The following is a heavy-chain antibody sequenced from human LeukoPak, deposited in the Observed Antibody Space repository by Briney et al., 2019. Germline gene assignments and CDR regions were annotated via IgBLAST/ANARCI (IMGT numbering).Heavy chain of an antibody. CDR3: ARDTIFGVVTYGMDV. CDR2: ISSSSSYI. J-gene: IGHJ6*02. CDR1: GFTFSSYS. D-gene: IGHD3-3*01. V-gene: IGHV3-21*01. Sequence: GGSLRLSCAASGFTFSSYSMNWVRQAPGKGLEWVSSISSSSSYIYYADSVKGRFTISRDNAKNSLYLQMNSLRAEDTAVYYCARDTIFGVVTYGMDVWGQGTTVTVS.